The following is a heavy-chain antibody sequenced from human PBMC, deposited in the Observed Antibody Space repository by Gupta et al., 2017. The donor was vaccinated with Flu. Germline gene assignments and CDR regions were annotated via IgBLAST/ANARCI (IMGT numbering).Heavy chain of an antibody. J-gene: IGHJ2*01. CDR1: GGSISPYW. CDR2: TTGTGGT. CDR3: ARKTLSGWYYDL. Sequence: CTVSGGSISPYWWSWMRQSAGQGLEWIGRTTGTGGTLYNPSFEGRVSMSVDTSKSRISLNMNSVTAADTALYYCARKTLSGWYYDLWGRGTLGTVSS. V-gene: IGHV4-4*07. D-gene: IGHD6-25*01.